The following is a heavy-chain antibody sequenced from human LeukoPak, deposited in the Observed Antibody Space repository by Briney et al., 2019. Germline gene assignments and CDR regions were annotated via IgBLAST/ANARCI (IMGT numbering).Heavy chain of an antibody. D-gene: IGHD3-10*01. J-gene: IGHJ4*02. CDR3: ASATGFGELPFDY. CDR1: GGSFSGYY. Sequence: SETLSLTCAVYGGSFSGYYWSWIRQPPGKGLEWIGEINHSGSTNYNPSLKSRVTISVDTSKNQFSLKLSFVTAADTAVYYCASATGFGELPFDYWGQGTLVTVSS. V-gene: IGHV4-34*01. CDR2: INHSGST.